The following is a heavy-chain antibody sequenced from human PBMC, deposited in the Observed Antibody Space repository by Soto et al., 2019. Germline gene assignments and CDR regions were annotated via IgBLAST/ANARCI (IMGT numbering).Heavy chain of an antibody. Sequence: RGESLKISCKGSGYNFAGYWIAWVRQMPGKGLELMGIIYPSDSDTRYGPSFQGQVTISADKSISSAYLQWSSLRASDTAMYYCARGGVSTRTFDYWGQGTPVTVSS. CDR1: GYNFAGYW. CDR3: ARGGVSTRTFDY. CDR2: IYPSDSDT. J-gene: IGHJ4*02. D-gene: IGHD3-3*01. V-gene: IGHV5-51*01.